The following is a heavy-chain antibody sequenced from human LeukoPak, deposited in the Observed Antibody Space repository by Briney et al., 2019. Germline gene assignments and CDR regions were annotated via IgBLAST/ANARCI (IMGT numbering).Heavy chain of an antibody. CDR3: ARRVLGYQLLHWFDP. V-gene: IGHV4-39*01. CDR1: GGSISSSSYY. J-gene: IGHJ5*02. Sequence: SETLSLTCTVSGGSISSSSYYWGWIRQPPGKGLEWIGSIYYSGSTYYNPSLKSRVTISVDTSKNQFSLKLSSVTAADTAVYYCARRVLGYQLLHWFDPWGQGTLVTVSS. D-gene: IGHD2-2*01. CDR2: IYYSGST.